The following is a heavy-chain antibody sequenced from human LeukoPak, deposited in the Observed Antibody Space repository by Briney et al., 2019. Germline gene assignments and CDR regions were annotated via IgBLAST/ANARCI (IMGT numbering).Heavy chain of an antibody. CDR2: ISWNSGSI. V-gene: IGHV3-9*01. CDR3: AKARQFYYFDY. CDR1: GFTFDDYA. D-gene: IGHD5-24*01. J-gene: IGHJ4*02. Sequence: GGSLRLSCAASGFTFDDYAMHWVRQAPGKGLGWVSGISWNSGSIGYADSVKGRFTISRDNAKNSLYLQMNSLRAEDTALYYCAKARQFYYFDYWGQGTLVTVSS.